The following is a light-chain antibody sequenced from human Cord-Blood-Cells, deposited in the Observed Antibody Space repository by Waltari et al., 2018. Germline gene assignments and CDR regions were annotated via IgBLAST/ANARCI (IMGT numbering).Light chain of an antibody. V-gene: IGKV1-27*01. Sequence: IQMTQSPSSLSASVGDRVTITCRASQGISNYLTWYQQKPGKVPKLLIYAASTLKSGVPSRFSGSGSGTDFTLTISSLQPEDVATYYCQKYNSAPRTFGQGTKVEIK. CDR1: QGISNY. J-gene: IGKJ1*01. CDR2: AAS. CDR3: QKYNSAPRT.